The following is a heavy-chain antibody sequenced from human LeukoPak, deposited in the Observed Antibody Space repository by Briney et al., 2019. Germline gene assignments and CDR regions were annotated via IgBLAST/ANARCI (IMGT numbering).Heavy chain of an antibody. CDR3: AAGEDRNYGY. V-gene: IGHV4-34*01. Sequence: SETLSLTCAVYGGSFSGYYWSWIRQPPGKGLEWIGEINHSGSTNYNPSLKSRVTISVDTSKNQFSLKLSSVTAADTAVYYCAAGEDRNYGYWGQGTLVTVSS. CDR2: INHSGST. J-gene: IGHJ4*02. CDR1: GGSFSGYY. D-gene: IGHD1-14*01.